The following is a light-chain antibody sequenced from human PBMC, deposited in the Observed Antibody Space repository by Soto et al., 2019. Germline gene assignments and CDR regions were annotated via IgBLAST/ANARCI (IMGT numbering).Light chain of an antibody. V-gene: IGLV1-51*02. Sequence: QSVLTQPPSVSAAPGQDVTISCSGSSSNIGITSVSWYQQLPAAAPKLLIHENYKRPSGMPDRFSGSKSGTSATLDITGLQPGDEADYYCGTWDRSLSRDVFGSGTKLTVL. CDR1: SSNIGITS. J-gene: IGLJ1*01. CDR3: GTWDRSLSRDV. CDR2: ENY.